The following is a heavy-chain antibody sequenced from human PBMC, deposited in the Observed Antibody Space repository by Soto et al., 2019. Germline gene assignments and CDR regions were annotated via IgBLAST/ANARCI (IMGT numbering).Heavy chain of an antibody. CDR3: AKDPTRGYDLFGYFDY. CDR1: GFTFSSYA. D-gene: IGHD5-12*01. V-gene: IGHV3-23*01. Sequence: EVQLLESGGGLVQPGGSLRLSCAASGFTFSSYAMSWVRQAPGKGLEWVSAISGSGGSTYYADSVKGRFTISRDNSKNTLYLQMNSLRAEDTGVYYCAKDPTRGYDLFGYFDYWGQGTLVTVSS. J-gene: IGHJ4*02. CDR2: ISGSGGST.